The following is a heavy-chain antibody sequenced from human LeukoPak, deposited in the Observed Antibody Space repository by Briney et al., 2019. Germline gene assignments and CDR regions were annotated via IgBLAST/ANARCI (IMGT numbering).Heavy chain of an antibody. D-gene: IGHD1-26*01. CDR3: ARHADSGGYPFDY. CDR2: IYYSGST. J-gene: IGHJ4*02. CDR1: GYSISSGYY. V-gene: IGHV4-38-2*02. Sequence: SETLSLTCTVSGYSISSGYYWGWIRQPPGKGLEWIGSIYYSGSTYYNPSLKSRVTISVDTSKNQFSLKLSSVTAADTAVYYCARHADSGGYPFDYWGQGTLVTVSS.